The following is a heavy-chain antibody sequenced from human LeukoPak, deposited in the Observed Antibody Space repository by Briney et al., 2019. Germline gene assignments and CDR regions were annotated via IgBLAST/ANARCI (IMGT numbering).Heavy chain of an antibody. V-gene: IGHV3-7*01. Sequence: GGSLRLSCAASGFTFSSYWMSWVRQAPGKGLEWVANIKQDGSEKYYVDSVKGRFTISRDNAKNSLYLQMNSLRAEDTAVYYCARVGGSGSYYNIPGGVDYWGQGTLVTVSS. CDR3: ARVGGSGSYYNIPGGVDY. CDR1: GFTFSSYW. D-gene: IGHD3-10*01. CDR2: IKQDGSEK. J-gene: IGHJ4*02.